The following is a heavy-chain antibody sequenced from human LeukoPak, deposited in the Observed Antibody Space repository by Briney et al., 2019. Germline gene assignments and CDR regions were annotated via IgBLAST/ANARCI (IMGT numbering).Heavy chain of an antibody. CDR2: IYTSGST. CDR3: ARDLRPTPYYYYYGMDV. V-gene: IGHV4-4*07. CDR1: GGSISSYY. J-gene: IGHJ6*02. Sequence: SETLSLTCTVSGGSISSYYWSWIRQPAGKGLEWIGRIYTSGSTNYNPSLKSRVTMSVDTSKNQFSLKLSSVTAADTAVYYCARDLRPTPYYYYYGMDVWGQGTTVTVSS. D-gene: IGHD5/OR15-5a*01.